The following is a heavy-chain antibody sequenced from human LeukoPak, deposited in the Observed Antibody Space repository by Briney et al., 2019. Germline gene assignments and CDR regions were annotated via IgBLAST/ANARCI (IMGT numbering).Heavy chain of an antibody. V-gene: IGHV1-2*06. Sequence: ASVKVSCKASGYTFTGYYMHWVRQAPGQGLEGMGRINPNSGGTNYAQKFQGRVTMTRDTSISTAYMELSRLRSHDTAVYYCARDFTYTMIVVVTHDYWGQGTLVTVSS. CDR1: GYTFTGYY. CDR3: ARDFTYTMIVVVTHDY. D-gene: IGHD3-22*01. CDR2: INPNSGGT. J-gene: IGHJ4*02.